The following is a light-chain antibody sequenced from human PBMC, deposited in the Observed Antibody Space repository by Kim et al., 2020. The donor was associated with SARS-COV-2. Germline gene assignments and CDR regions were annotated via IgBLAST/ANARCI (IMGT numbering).Light chain of an antibody. CDR1: SSDVGGYNY. V-gene: IGLV2-14*03. Sequence: GQSITFSCTGTSSDVGGYNYVSWYQHHPGKAPNLMIYDVSNRPSGVSNRFSGSKSGNTASLTISGLQAEDEADYYCSSYTSSSLYVFGTGTKVTVL. CDR3: SSYTSSSLYV. CDR2: DVS. J-gene: IGLJ1*01.